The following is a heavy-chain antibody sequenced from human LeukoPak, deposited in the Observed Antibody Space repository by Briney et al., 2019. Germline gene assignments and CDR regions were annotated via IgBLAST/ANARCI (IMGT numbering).Heavy chain of an antibody. D-gene: IGHD1-14*01. CDR1: GFTVSNSY. CDR2: IYTGSLS. Sequence: GGSLRLSCAASGFTVSNSYMSWVRQTPGKGLEWVSVIYTGSLSYYTDSVKGRFTISRDKSNNTLYLQMNSLRDEDTAVYYCAREGGLTEGGFDYWGQGTLVTVSS. V-gene: IGHV3-53*01. CDR3: AREGGLTEGGFDY. J-gene: IGHJ4*02.